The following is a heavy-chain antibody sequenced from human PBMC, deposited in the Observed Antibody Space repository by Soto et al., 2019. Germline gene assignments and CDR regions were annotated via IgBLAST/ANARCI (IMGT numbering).Heavy chain of an antibody. V-gene: IGHV3-23*01. D-gene: IGHD2-2*01. Sequence: PGGSLRLSCAASGFTFSNYAMSWVRQAPGKGLEWVSGISGSGGSTYYADSVKGRFTISRDDSKNTLYLQMNSLRAEDTALYFCAEGCCSTTRCYLLDWWGQGTLVTVSS. CDR1: GFTFSNYA. CDR2: ISGSGGST. J-gene: IGHJ4*02. CDR3: AEGCCSTTRCYLLDW.